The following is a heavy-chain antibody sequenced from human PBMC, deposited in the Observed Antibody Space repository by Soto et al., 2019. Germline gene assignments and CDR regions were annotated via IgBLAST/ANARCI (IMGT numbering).Heavy chain of an antibody. CDR2: ISDDGNNK. CDR3: GKVSGTLVRGILDS. Sequence: QVQLVESGGGVVQPGRSLRLSCAASGFIFGNYAVHWVRQAPGRGLEWLAVISDDGNNKYYADSVKGRFTISRDNSKNTLYLQMNSLRAEDTAVYFGGKVSGTLVRGILDSWGQGTLVTVSS. J-gene: IGHJ4*02. D-gene: IGHD3-10*01. CDR1: GFIFGNYA. V-gene: IGHV3-30*04.